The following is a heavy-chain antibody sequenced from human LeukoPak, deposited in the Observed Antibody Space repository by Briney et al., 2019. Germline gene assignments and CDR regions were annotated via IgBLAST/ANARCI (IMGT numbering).Heavy chain of an antibody. CDR1: GGYINSYY. CDR2: IYYTGST. D-gene: IGHD3-10*01. J-gene: IGHJ4*02. CDR3: ARSGGSGRYSY. V-gene: IGHV4-59*01. Sequence: SETLSLTCTVSGGYINSYYWSWIRQPPGKGLEWIGYIYYTGSTYYNPSLKSRVTISVDTSKTQLSLKLSSVTAADTAVYYCARSGGSGRYSYWGQGTQVTVSS.